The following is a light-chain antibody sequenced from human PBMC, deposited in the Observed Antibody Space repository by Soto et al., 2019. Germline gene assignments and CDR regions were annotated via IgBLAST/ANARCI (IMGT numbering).Light chain of an antibody. V-gene: IGKV3-11*01. CDR3: QQRSNWPRT. Sequence: EIVLTQSPATLSLSPGERATLSCRASQSVSRYLAWFQQIPGQAPRLLIYDASNRATGIPARFSGSGYGTDFTLTISCLEPEDFGVYYCQQRSNWPRTFGQGTKVEIK. CDR1: QSVSRY. J-gene: IGKJ1*01. CDR2: DAS.